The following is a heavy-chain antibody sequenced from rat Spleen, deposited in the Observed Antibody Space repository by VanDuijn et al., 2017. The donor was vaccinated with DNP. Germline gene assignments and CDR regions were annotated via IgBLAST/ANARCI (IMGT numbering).Heavy chain of an antibody. J-gene: IGHJ2*01. CDR1: GLIFSNYG. CDR2: IIYDGSRT. Sequence: EVQLVESGGGLVQPGRSLKLSCVASGLIFSNYGMAWVRQAPKKGLEWVATIIYDGSRTYYRDSVKGRFAISRDNAKSTLYLQMNSLRSEDMATYYCARPDYWGLGVMVTVSS. CDR3: ARPDY. V-gene: IGHV5-7*01.